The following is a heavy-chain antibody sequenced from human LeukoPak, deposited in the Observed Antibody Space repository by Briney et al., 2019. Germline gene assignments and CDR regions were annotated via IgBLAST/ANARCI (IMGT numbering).Heavy chain of an antibody. CDR3: ARGPLAAAKSGLDV. V-gene: IGHV3-21*01. J-gene: IGHJ6*02. CDR2: ISSSISYI. CDR1: GFTFSSFT. Sequence: GGSLRLSCAASGFTFSSFTMNWVRQAPGKGLEWVSSISSSISYIYYADSAKGRFTISRDNAKNSLYLQMNSLRAEDTAVYYCARGPLAAAKSGLDVWGQGTTVTVSS. D-gene: IGHD6-13*01.